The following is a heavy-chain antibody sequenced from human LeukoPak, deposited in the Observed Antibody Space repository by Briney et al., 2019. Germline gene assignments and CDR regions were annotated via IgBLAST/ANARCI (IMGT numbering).Heavy chain of an antibody. D-gene: IGHD5-12*01. J-gene: IGHJ4*02. Sequence: SETLSLTCAVSGYSISSGYYWGWIRQPPGKGLEWIASSYHSGKTFYNPSLRSRVPISVDTSKSQFSLKLTSVTAADTAVYYCVRGGGYSYETYFFDSWGQGTLVFVSS. CDR3: VRGGGYSYETYFFDS. V-gene: IGHV4-38-2*01. CDR2: SYHSGKT. CDR1: GYSISSGYY.